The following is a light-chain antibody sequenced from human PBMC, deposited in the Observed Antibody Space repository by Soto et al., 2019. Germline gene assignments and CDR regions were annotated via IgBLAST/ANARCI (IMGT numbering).Light chain of an antibody. CDR2: DVS. V-gene: IGLV2-14*01. CDR3: SSYTTSNTRQIV. Sequence: QPASVSGSPGQAITISCTGTSSDVGGYTYVSWYQQHPGKAPKFIIYDVSNRPSGVSNRFSGSKSGNTASPTISGLQAEDEADYYCSSYTTSNTRQIVFGTGTKVTVL. CDR1: SSDVGGYTY. J-gene: IGLJ1*01.